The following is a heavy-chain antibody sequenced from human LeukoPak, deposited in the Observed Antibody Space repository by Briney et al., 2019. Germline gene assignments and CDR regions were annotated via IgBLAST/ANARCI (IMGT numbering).Heavy chain of an antibody. D-gene: IGHD5-18*01. CDR2: IYPGDSDT. V-gene: IGHV5-51*01. CDR1: GYSFTSYW. Sequence: GESLKISCKGSGYSFTSYWIGWVRQMPGKGLEWMGIIYPGDSDTRYSPSFQGQVTISADKSISTAYLQWSSLKASDTAMYYCARSLDTAMVNAFDYWGREPWSPSPQ. J-gene: IGHJ4*02. CDR3: ARSLDTAMVNAFDY.